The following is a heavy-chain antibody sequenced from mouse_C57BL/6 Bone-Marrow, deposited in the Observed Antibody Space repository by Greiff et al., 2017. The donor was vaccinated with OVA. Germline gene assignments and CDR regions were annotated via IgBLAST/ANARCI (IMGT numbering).Heavy chain of an antibody. CDR2: INPNNGGT. CDR1: GYTFTDYY. J-gene: IGHJ3*01. D-gene: IGHD2-5*01. Sequence: VQLQQSGPELVKPGASVKISCKASGYTFTDYYMNWVKQSPGKSLEWIGDINPNNGGTSYNQKFKGKATLTVDKSSSTAYMELRSLTSEDSAVYYCARRAYYSNYDWFAYWGQGTLVTVSA. V-gene: IGHV1-26*01. CDR3: ARRAYYSNYDWFAY.